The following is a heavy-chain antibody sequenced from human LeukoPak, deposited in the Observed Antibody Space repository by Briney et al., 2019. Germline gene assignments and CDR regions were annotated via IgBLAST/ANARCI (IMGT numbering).Heavy chain of an antibody. Sequence: GGSLRLSCAASGFTFSSYAMHWVRQAPGKGLEWVAVISYDGSNKYYADPVKGRFTISRDNSKNTLYLQMNSLRAEDTAVYYCARDKDGVITRYFDYWGQGTLVTVSS. D-gene: IGHD3-22*01. V-gene: IGHV3-30-3*01. CDR1: GFTFSSYA. J-gene: IGHJ4*02. CDR3: ARDKDGVITRYFDY. CDR2: ISYDGSNK.